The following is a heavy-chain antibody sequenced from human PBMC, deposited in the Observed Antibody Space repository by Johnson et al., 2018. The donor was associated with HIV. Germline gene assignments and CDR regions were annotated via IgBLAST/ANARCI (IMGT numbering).Heavy chain of an antibody. Sequence: VQLVESGGGVVRPGGSLRLSCAASGLTVSGNYMNWVRQAPGKGLEWVSVISGSGGSTYYADSVKGLFTISRDNSKDTLYLQMNSLRAEDTAVHYCARPLARGASNIWGQGTIVTVSS. CDR1: GLTVSGNY. V-gene: IGHV3-23*04. CDR2: ISGSGGST. D-gene: IGHD3-10*01. CDR3: ARPLARGASNI. J-gene: IGHJ3*02.